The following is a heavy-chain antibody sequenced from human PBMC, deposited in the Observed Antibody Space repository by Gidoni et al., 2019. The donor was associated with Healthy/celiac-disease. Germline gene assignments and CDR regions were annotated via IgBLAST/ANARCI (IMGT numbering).Heavy chain of an antibody. CDR2: INHSGST. CDR3: ARGRGYYYDSSGYYFFDY. CDR1: GGSFSGYY. J-gene: IGHJ4*02. Sequence: QVQLQQWGAGLLTPSETLSLTCAVYGGSFSGYYWSWIRQPPGKGLEWIGEINHSGSTNYNPSLKSRVTISVDTSKNQFSLKLSSVTAADTAVYYCARGRGYYYDSSGYYFFDYWGQGTLVTVSS. D-gene: IGHD3-22*01. V-gene: IGHV4-34*01.